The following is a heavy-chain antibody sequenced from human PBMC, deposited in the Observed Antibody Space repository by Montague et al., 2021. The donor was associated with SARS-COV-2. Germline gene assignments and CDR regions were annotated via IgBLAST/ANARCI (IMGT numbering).Heavy chain of an antibody. D-gene: IGHD3-16*01. CDR2: IFGGGYGT. CDR3: AKYRGMRMEDYYFDY. J-gene: IGHJ4*02. Sequence: SLRLSCAASGFPFNNSAMSWVRQAPGKGLEGVSLIFGGGYGTYYADSVKGRFTVSRDNSKNTLYLQMNSLRAEDTAMYYCAKYRGMRMEDYYFDYWGQGTRVTVSS. V-gene: IGHV3-23*01. CDR1: GFPFNNSA.